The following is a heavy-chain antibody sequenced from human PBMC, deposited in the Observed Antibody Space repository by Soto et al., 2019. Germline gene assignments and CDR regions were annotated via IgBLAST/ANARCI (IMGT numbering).Heavy chain of an antibody. Sequence: GGSLRLSCTASGFTFSSYDMHWVRQATGKGLEWVSAIGTAGDTYYPGSVKGRFTISRENAKNSLYLQMNSLRAGDTAVYYCARAGHSSDLDYWGQGTLVTVSS. J-gene: IGHJ4*02. CDR2: IGTAGDT. V-gene: IGHV3-13*01. CDR3: ARAGHSSDLDY. D-gene: IGHD3-22*01. CDR1: GFTFSSYD.